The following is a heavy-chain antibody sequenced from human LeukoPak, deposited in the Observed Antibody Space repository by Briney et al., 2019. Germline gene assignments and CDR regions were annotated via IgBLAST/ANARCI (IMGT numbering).Heavy chain of an antibody. CDR1: GYSFTSFS. CDR2: IYPGDSDT. V-gene: IGHV5-51*01. CDR3: ARHISSGWYYVDY. Sequence: GESLKISCKGSGYSFTSFSIGWVRQMPGKGLEWMGIIYPGDSDTRYSPSFQGLVTISADKSDSTAYLQWSSLKASDTAMYYCARHISSGWYYVDYWGQGTLVTVSS. J-gene: IGHJ4*02. D-gene: IGHD6-19*01.